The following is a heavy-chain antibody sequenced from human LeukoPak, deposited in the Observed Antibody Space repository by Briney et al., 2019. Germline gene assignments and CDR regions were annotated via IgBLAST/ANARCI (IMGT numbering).Heavy chain of an antibody. J-gene: IGHJ4*01. Sequence: GGSLRLSCAASGFTFSAYGMHWVRQSPGKGLEWVAVIWYDGSKKYYGDSVKGRFTISRDNSKNTLFLQMNSLRAEDTAVYYCARDPSFPYYFDYWGHGTLVTVPS. CDR1: GFTFSAYG. CDR2: IWYDGSKK. V-gene: IGHV3-33*01. CDR3: ARDPSFPYYFDY. D-gene: IGHD6-6*01.